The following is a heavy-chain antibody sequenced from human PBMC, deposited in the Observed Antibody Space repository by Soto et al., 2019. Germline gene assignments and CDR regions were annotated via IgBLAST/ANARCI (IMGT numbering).Heavy chain of an antibody. CDR1: GYSISSGYY. D-gene: IGHD3-3*01. J-gene: IGHJ5*02. CDR2: IYHIGIT. CDR3: ATVRFLRDYFDP. V-gene: IGHV4-38-2*01. Sequence: SETLSLTCVVSGYSISSGYYWGWVRQPPGKGLEWIGSIYHIGITYYNPSLKSRVIISVDPSKDQFSLKLSSVTAADTAVYYCATVRFLRDYFDPWGPGTLVTVSS.